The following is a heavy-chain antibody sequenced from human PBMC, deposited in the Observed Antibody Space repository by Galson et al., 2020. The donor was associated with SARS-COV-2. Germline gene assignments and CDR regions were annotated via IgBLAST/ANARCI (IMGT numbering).Heavy chain of an antibody. CDR2: ISRSDNTI. CDR3: AKVRGVIPTNFYGMDV. J-gene: IGHJ6*02. D-gene: IGHD3-10*01. CDR1: GFTFNDYP. Sequence: GESLKISCAASGFTFNDYPMSWIRRPPGRGLEWLSYISRSDNTIYYADSVKGRFTISRDNAKNSLYLHMSSLRVDDTAVYYCAKVRGVIPTNFYGMDVWGRGTTVTVSS. V-gene: IGHV3-11*01.